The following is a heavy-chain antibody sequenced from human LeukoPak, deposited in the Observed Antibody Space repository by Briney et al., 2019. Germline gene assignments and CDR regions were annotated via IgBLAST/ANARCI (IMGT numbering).Heavy chain of an antibody. CDR3: ARRDYYYFYMDV. V-gene: IGHV3-53*01. J-gene: IGHJ6*03. CDR1: WFTVSSTY. Sequence: QSGGSLTLVCAPSWFTVSSTYVRWARPPAGEGLEWVSVITSGGRTYYADSVKGRFTISRDNSKNTLYLQMNSLRAEDTAVYYCARRDYYYFYMDVWGKGTTVTVSS. CDR2: ITSGGRT.